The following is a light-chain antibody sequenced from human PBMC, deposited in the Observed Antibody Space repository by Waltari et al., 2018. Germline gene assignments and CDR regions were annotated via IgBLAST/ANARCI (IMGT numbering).Light chain of an antibody. CDR1: QNVSSY. V-gene: IGKV3-11*01. CDR2: DAS. CDR3: QQRSNWPLT. J-gene: IGKJ4*01. Sequence: EIVLTQSPATLSLSPGERATLSCRASQNVSSYLAWDQQRPGQAPRLLIYDASNRATGIPAVFSGGGSETCFTLTISSLEPEDFAVYYCQQRSNWPLTFGGGTKVEIK.